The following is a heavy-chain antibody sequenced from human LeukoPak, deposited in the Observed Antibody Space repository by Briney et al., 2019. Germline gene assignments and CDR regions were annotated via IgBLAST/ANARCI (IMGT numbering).Heavy chain of an antibody. V-gene: IGHV1-69*04. J-gene: IGHJ5*02. D-gene: IGHD3-22*01. CDR1: GGTFSSYA. Sequence: SVKVSCKASGGTFSSYAISWVRQAPGQGLEWMGRIIPILGIANYAQKFQGRVTITADKSTSTAYMELSSLRSEDTAVYYCARDGYYDRIRWFDPWGQVTLVTVSS. CDR2: IIPILGIA. CDR3: ARDGYYDRIRWFDP.